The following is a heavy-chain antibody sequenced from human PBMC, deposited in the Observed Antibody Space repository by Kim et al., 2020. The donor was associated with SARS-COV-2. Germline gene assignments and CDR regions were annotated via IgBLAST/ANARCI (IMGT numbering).Heavy chain of an antibody. CDR3: ARGAITMVRGVPDY. V-gene: IGHV4-34*01. Sequence: SETLSLTCAVYGGSFSGYYWSWIRQPPGKGLEWIGEINHSGSTNYNPSLKSRVTISVDTSKNQFSLKLSSVTAADTAVYYCARGAITMVRGVPDYWGQGT. J-gene: IGHJ4*02. D-gene: IGHD3-10*01. CDR2: INHSGST. CDR1: GGSFSGYY.